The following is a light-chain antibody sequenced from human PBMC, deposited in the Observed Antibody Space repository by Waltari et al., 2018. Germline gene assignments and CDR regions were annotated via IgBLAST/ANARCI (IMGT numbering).Light chain of an antibody. CDR2: EVT. Sequence: QSALTQPPSASGSPGQSITISCTGISTDVEGYDPVLWYQQHPGKAPKLLIYEVTKRPSGVPDRFSGSKSDNPASLAVSGLQAADEADYYCSSYAGGSSLMFGGGTKLTVL. J-gene: IGLJ3*02. CDR3: SSYAGGSSLM. V-gene: IGLV2-8*01. CDR1: STDVEGYDP.